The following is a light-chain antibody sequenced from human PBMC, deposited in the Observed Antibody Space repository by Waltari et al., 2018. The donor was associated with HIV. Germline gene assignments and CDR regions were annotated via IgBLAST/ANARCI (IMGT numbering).Light chain of an antibody. Sequence: QSELTQPPSVSGAPGQRVTISCTGSSSNIGAGYDVHWYQQLPGTAPKLLIYGNSNRPSGVPDRFSGSKSGTSASLAITGLQAEDEADYYCQSYDSSPSPWVFGGGTKLTVL. CDR3: QSYDSSPSPWV. V-gene: IGLV1-40*01. CDR2: GNS. J-gene: IGLJ3*02. CDR1: SSNIGAGYD.